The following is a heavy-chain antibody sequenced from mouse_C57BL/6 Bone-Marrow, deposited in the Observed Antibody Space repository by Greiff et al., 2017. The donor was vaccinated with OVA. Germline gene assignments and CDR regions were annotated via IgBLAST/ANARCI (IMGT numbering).Heavy chain of an antibody. CDR2: IWRGGST. CDR1: GFSLTSYG. J-gene: IGHJ1*03. D-gene: IGHD1-1*01. CDR3: ALHYYGSSHWYFDV. Sequence: VQRVESGPGLVQPSQSLSITCTVSGFSLTSYGVHWVRQSPGKGLEWLGVIWRGGSTDYNAAFMSRLSITKDNSKSQVFFKMNSLQADDTAIYYCALHYYGSSHWYFDVWGTGTTVTVSS. V-gene: IGHV2-5*01.